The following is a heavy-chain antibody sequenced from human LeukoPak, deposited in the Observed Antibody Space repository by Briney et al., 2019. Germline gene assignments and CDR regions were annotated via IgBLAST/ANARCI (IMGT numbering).Heavy chain of an antibody. V-gene: IGHV4-59*12. D-gene: IGHD3-22*01. J-gene: IGHJ4*02. CDR2: IYYSGNT. CDR1: GGSISNYY. CDR3: ARDRYYYDSSGYLFDY. Sequence: SETLSLTCTVSGGSISNYYWSWIRQPPGKGLEWVGYIYYSGNTNYNPSLKSRVTISVDTSKNQFSLKLSSVTAADTAVYYCARDRYYYDSSGYLFDYWGQGTLVTVSS.